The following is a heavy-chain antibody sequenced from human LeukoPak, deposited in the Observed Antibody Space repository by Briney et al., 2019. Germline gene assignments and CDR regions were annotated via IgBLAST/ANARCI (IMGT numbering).Heavy chain of an antibody. J-gene: IGHJ4*02. D-gene: IGHD1-26*01. Sequence: ASVKVSCKASGYTFTDYYMHWVRQAPGQGLEWMGWINPKSGGANYAQKFQGRVTMTRDTSISTAYMVLSRLRSDDTAVYHCAREMRVGATLDYWGQGTLVTVSS. CDR1: GYTFTDYY. CDR3: AREMRVGATLDY. CDR2: INPKSGGA. V-gene: IGHV1-2*02.